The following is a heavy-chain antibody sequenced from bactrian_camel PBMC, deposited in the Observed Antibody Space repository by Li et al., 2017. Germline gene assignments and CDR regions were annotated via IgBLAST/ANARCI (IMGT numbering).Heavy chain of an antibody. CDR3: AAWSPDWGDGCFYSGAVRGYH. Sequence: VQLVESGGGSVQAGGSLRLSCAASGFTSRRNSMGWFRQAPGKEREVVASVATRGSDLYYADSVKGRFTISQDNTKNMLYLQMNSLKPEDTAMYYCAAWSPDWGDGCFYSGAVRGYHWGQGTQVTVSA. D-gene: IGHD3*01. V-gene: IGHV3S59*01. CDR2: VATRGSDL. J-gene: IGHJ4*01. CDR1: GFTSRRNS.